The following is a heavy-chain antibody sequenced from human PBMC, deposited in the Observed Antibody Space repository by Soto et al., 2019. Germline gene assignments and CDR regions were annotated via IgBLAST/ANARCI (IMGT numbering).Heavy chain of an antibody. J-gene: IGHJ5*02. CDR3: TTRLTIFGVGIDP. V-gene: IGHV3-15*01. D-gene: IGHD3-3*01. Sequence: EVQLVESGGGLVKPGGSLRLSCAASGFTFSNALMSWVRQAPGKGLEWVGRIKSKTDGGTTDYAAPVKGRFTISRDDSKNTLYLQMNSLKTEDTAVYYCTTRLTIFGVGIDPWGQGTRVTVSS. CDR1: GFTFSNAL. CDR2: IKSKTDGGTT.